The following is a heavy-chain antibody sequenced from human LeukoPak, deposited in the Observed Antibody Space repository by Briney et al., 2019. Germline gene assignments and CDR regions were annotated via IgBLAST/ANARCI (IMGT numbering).Heavy chain of an antibody. Sequence: GGSLRLSCAVSGLTVSSNYMSWVRQAPGKGLEGVSVIYSGGTTYYADSVKGRFTISRDNSKNTLYLQMNSLRAEDTAVYYCARAPNRAYYMDVWGKGTTVTVSS. CDR3: ARAPNRAYYMDV. CDR2: IYSGGTT. D-gene: IGHD7-27*01. CDR1: GLTVSSNY. V-gene: IGHV3-53*01. J-gene: IGHJ6*03.